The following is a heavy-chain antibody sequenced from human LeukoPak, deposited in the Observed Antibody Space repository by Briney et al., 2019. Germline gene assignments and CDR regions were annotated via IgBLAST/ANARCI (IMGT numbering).Heavy chain of an antibody. J-gene: IGHJ4*02. CDR1: GFTFSSYW. CDR3: ARYDGYDLRY. Sequence: TGGSLRLSCAASGFTFSSYWMSWVRQAPGKGLEWVAKINEGGSEKHYVDSVKGRFTISRDNAKNSLYLEMNGLRAEDTAVYYCARYDGYDLRYWGQGTLVTVSS. CDR2: INEGGSEK. D-gene: IGHD5-12*01. V-gene: IGHV3-7*04.